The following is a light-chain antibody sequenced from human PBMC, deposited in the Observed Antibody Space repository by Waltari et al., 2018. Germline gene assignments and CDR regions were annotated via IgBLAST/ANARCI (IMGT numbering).Light chain of an antibody. J-gene: IGLJ3*02. CDR3: AVWDDSLGGV. CDR1: HSNLGRNS. V-gene: IGLV1-44*01. CDR2: NDN. Sequence: QSVLTQPPPVSGTPGPRATISCSGRHSNLGRNSVNWYQQLPGTAPKLLIYNDNQGPSGVPDRFSASKSGTSASLAITGLQSEDEADYYCAVWDDSLGGVFGGGTKLTVL.